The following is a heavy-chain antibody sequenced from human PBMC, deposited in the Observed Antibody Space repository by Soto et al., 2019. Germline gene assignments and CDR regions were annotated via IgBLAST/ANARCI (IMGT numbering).Heavy chain of an antibody. CDR3: ARRLFSSTWPSYFDY. D-gene: IGHD6-13*01. CDR2: IHYSGST. J-gene: IGHJ4*02. Sequence: SETLSLTCTVSGGSISSSSYYWGWIRQPPGKGLEWIGCIHYSGSTYYNPSLRSRVTSSVDTSENQFSLKVSSVTAADTAVYYCARRLFSSTWPSYFDYWGQGTLVTVSS. V-gene: IGHV4-39*01. CDR1: GGSISSSSYY.